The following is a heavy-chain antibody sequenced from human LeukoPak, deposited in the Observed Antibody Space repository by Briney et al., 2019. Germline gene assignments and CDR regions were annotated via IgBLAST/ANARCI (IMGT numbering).Heavy chain of an antibody. J-gene: IGHJ5*02. CDR1: GGSISSYY. V-gene: IGHV4-34*01. Sequence: SETLSLTCTVSGGSISSYYWSWIRQPPGKGLEWIGEINHSGSTNYNPSLKSRVTISVDTSKNQFSLKLSSVTAADTAVYYCARSHTYYDFWSGSRYNWFDPWGQGTLVTVSS. CDR3: ARSHTYYDFWSGSRYNWFDP. D-gene: IGHD3-3*01. CDR2: INHSGST.